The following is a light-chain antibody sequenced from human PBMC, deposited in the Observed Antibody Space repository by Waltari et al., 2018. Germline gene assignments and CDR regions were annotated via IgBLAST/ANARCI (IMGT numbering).Light chain of an antibody. V-gene: IGLV4-69*01. CDR3: QTWGTGVQWV. J-gene: IGLJ3*02. Sequence: QPVLTQSPSASASLGASVKLTCTLSSEFSSYAAVWHQQQPEKGPRYLMKVNSDGTHTKGDGIPDRFSGSCSGAERYLTPSSLHSDDEADYYCQTWGTGVQWVFGGGSKVTVL. CDR2: VNSDGTH. CDR1: SEFSSYA.